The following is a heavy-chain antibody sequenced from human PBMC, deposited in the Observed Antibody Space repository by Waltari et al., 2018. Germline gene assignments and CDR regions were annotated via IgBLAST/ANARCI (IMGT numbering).Heavy chain of an antibody. D-gene: IGHD3-3*01. V-gene: IGHV3-74*01. Sequence: EVQMVESGGGLVQPGGSLRLSCDASGFPLGTFWVYWVRQGPGKGMMYVSGLDGDGTRTRYADSVRGRFTISRDNAKNAVYLQMTSLRDEDTALYYCARDWRNLGMDVWGQGTTVTVSS. CDR1: GFPLGTFW. CDR3: ARDWRNLGMDV. CDR2: LDGDGTRT. J-gene: IGHJ6*02.